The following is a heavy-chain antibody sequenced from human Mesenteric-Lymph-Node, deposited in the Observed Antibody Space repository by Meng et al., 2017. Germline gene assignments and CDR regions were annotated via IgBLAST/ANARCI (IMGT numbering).Heavy chain of an antibody. Sequence: QVQLVESGGGLVKPGGSWRLSCAASGFTFSDYDMSWIRQGPGKGLEWVSYMSHSGTGVYYEDSVKGRFTISRDNAKNSLYLQMNSLRAEDTAVYYCARDRRQGMSDFDYWGQGTLVTVSS. D-gene: IGHD2-21*01. CDR2: MSHSGTGV. CDR1: GFTFSDYD. CDR3: ARDRRQGMSDFDY. V-gene: IGHV3-11*01. J-gene: IGHJ4*02.